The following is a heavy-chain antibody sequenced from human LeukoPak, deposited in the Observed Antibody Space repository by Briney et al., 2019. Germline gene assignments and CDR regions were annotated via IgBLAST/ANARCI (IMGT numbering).Heavy chain of an antibody. CDR1: GGSISSYY. CDR2: VYYTGST. D-gene: IGHD2-21*02. V-gene: IGHV4-59*01. J-gene: IGHJ4*02. Sequence: SETLSLRCTVSGGSISSYYWSWIRQPPGKALEWIGYVYYTGSTNYNPSLKSRVTISLDTSKKQFSLKLSSVTAADTAVYYCARVGRYCGGDCYLDYWGQGTLVTVSS. CDR3: ARVGRYCGGDCYLDY.